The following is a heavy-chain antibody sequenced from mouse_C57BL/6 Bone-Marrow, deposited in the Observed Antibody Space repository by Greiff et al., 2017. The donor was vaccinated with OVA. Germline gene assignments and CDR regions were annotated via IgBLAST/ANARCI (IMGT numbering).Heavy chain of an antibody. CDR3: VREEGYYSNGGRAWFAY. Sequence: DVMLVESGGGLVQPKGSLKLSCAASGFTFNTYAMHWVCQAPGKGLEWVVRIRRKSSNFATYYADSVKDRFPISREDSQNMLYLQMNNLKTEGTAMYYCVREEGYYSNGGRAWFAYWGQGTLVTVSA. V-gene: IGHV10-3*01. CDR1: GFTFNTYA. D-gene: IGHD2-5*01. J-gene: IGHJ3*01. CDR2: IRRKSSNFAT.